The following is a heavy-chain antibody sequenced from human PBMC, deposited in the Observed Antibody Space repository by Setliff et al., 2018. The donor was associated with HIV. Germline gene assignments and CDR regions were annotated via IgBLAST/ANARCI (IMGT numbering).Heavy chain of an antibody. D-gene: IGHD3-22*01. CDR2: IGSSGSHI. CDR1: GFTFSSYS. CDR3: ARDAGYFDSSGFYYDPYLDY. J-gene: IGHJ4*02. V-gene: IGHV3-21*01. Sequence: GGSLRLSCVASGFTFSSYSMNWVRQAPGKGLEWVSSIGSSGSHISYADSVKGRFTISRDNAKNSVYLQMNSLRAGDTAVSYCARDAGYFDSSGFYYDPYLDYWGQGTLVTVSS.